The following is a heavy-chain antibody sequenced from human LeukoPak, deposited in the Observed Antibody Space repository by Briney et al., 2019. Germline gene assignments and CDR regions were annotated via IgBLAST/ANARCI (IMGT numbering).Heavy chain of an antibody. CDR3: ARDRYYYDSSGYHGAYFDY. D-gene: IGHD3-22*01. CDR2: IYYSGST. J-gene: IGHJ4*02. V-gene: IGHV4-30-4*08. Sequence: PSRTLSLTCTVSGGSISSGDYYWSWIRQPPGKGLEWIGYIYYSGSTYYNPSLKSRVTISVDTSKNQFSLKLSSVTAADTAVYYCARDRYYYDSSGYHGAYFDYWGQGTLVTVSS. CDR1: GGSISSGDYY.